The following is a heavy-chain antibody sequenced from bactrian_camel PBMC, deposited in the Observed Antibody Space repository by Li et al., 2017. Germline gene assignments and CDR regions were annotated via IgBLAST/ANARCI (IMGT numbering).Heavy chain of an antibody. Sequence: QVQLVESGGDSVQAGGSLRLSCAGSTYAYGRYCMAWFRQAPGKEREGVAAVDSDGSASYADSVKGRFTISRDNDKNTVYLQMNNLTPEDTAMYYCAASTSEYCTSQWAEQDRYRSWGQGTQVTVS. V-gene: IGHV3S26*01. J-gene: IGHJ4*01. D-gene: IGHD3*01. CDR2: VDSDGSA. CDR1: TYAYGRYC. CDR3: AASTSEYCTSQWAEQDRYRS.